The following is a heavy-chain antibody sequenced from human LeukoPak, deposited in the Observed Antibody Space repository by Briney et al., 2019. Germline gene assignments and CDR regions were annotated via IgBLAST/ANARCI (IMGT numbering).Heavy chain of an antibody. CDR2: IYTSGST. CDR3: ARVRSYGTYYYYYMDV. V-gene: IGHV4-4*07. J-gene: IGHJ6*03. D-gene: IGHD1-26*01. Sequence: SETLFLTCTVSGGSISSYYWSWIRQPAGKGLEWIGRIYTSGSTNYNPSLKSRVTMSVDTSKNQFSLKLSSVTAADTAVYYCARVRSYGTYYYYYMDVWGKGTTVTVSS. CDR1: GGSISSYY.